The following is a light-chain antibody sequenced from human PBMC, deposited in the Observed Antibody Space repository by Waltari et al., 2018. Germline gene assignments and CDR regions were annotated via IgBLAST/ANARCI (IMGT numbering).Light chain of an antibody. V-gene: IGLV3-19*01. J-gene: IGLJ2*01. CDR2: GKN. Sequence: SSELTQDPAVSVALGRTVRITCQGDSLRSYYASWYQQKPGQAPVLVIYGKNNRPSGIPDRSCGSISGNTASLTITVAQAEDEADYDCNSRDSSGNHVVFGGGTKLTVL. CDR3: NSRDSSGNHVV. CDR1: SLRSYY.